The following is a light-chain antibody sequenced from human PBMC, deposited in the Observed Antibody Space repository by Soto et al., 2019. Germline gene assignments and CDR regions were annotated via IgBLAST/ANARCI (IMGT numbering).Light chain of an antibody. Sequence: QSVLTQPASVSGSPGQSITISCTGTSSNVGSYNLVSWYQQHLGKAPKLMIYEVSKRPSGVSNRFSGSKSGNTASLTISGLQAEDEADYHCCSYAGSYTYVFGPGTKVTVL. CDR2: EVS. CDR3: CSYAGSYTYV. CDR1: SSNVGSYNL. J-gene: IGLJ1*01. V-gene: IGLV2-23*02.